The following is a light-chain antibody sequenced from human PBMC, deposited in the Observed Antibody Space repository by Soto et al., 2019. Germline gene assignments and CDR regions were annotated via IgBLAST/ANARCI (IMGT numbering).Light chain of an antibody. Sequence: EIVMTQSPATLSVSPGESATLSCRASQSVRSNLAWYQQKPGQAPRLLIYGASTRATGIPARFSGSGSGTDFTLTISSLQAEDVAVYYCQQYYSTQITFGQGTRLEIK. CDR1: QSVRSN. J-gene: IGKJ5*01. CDR3: QQYYSTQIT. CDR2: GAS. V-gene: IGKV3-15*01.